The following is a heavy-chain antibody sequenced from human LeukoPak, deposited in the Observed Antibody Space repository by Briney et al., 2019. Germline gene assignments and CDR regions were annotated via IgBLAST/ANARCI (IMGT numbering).Heavy chain of an antibody. CDR2: ISSSSSTI. CDR3: ARDSSTAMVKTRGYGMDV. CDR1: GFTFSSYS. J-gene: IGHJ6*02. D-gene: IGHD5-18*01. Sequence: GGSLRLSCAASGFTFSSYSMNWVRQAPGKGLEWVSYISSSSSTIYYADSVKGRFTISRDNAKNSLYLQMNSLRAEDTAVYYCARDSSTAMVKTRGYGMDVWGQGTTVTVSS. V-gene: IGHV3-48*04.